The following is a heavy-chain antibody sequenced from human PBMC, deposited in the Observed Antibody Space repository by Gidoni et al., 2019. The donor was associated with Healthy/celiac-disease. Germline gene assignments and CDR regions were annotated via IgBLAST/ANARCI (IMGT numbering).Heavy chain of an antibody. Sequence: QLQLQESGPGLVKPSATLSLTCPVSGGSISSSSYYWGWIRQPPGKGLEWIGSIYYSGSTYYNPSLKSRVTISVDTSKNQFSLKLSSVTAADTAVYYCARQGSLAARYYFDYWGQGTLVTVSS. CDR3: ARQGSLAARYYFDY. CDR2: IYYSGST. D-gene: IGHD6-25*01. CDR1: GGSISSSSYY. V-gene: IGHV4-39*01. J-gene: IGHJ4*02.